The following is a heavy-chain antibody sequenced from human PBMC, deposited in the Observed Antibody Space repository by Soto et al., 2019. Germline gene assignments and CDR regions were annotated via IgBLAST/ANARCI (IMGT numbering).Heavy chain of an antibody. D-gene: IGHD6-13*01. J-gene: IGHJ5*02. V-gene: IGHV2-26*04. Sequence: QVTVKESGPVLVKPTETLTLTCTVSGFSLSNAGLGVSWIRQPPQKALEWLAHIFSNDEKSYSTSLKSRLTISKDNSKRQVVLTMTNMDPVDTATYYCASTYSTSWYWFDPWGQGTLVTVSS. CDR3: ASTYSTSWYWFDP. CDR2: IFSNDEK. CDR1: GFSLSNAGLG.